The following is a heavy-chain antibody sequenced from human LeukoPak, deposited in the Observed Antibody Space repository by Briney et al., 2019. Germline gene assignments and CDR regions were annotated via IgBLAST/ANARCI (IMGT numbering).Heavy chain of an antibody. Sequence: ASVKVSCKASGYTLTGYYMHWVRQAPGQGLEWMGWINPNSGGTNYAQKFQGRVTMTRDTSISTAYMELSRLRSDDTAVYYCASGYNWNYRSAFDIWGQGTMVTVSS. CDR2: INPNSGGT. J-gene: IGHJ3*02. CDR1: GYTLTGYY. CDR3: ASGYNWNYRSAFDI. D-gene: IGHD1-7*01. V-gene: IGHV1-2*02.